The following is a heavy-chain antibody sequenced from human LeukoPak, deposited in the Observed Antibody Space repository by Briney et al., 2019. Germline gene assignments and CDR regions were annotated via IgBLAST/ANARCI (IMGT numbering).Heavy chain of an antibody. J-gene: IGHJ4*02. Sequence: ASVKVSCKSSGFTFTDYYIHWVRQAPGQGLEWMGYIGPHSSATSSPQEFQGRVTMTRDTSMSTAYMELTRLTSDDTAVYYCAREGNGLLSKDFDYWGQGTLVAVSS. CDR3: AREGNGLLSKDFDY. CDR2: IGPHSSAT. CDR1: GFTFTDYY. V-gene: IGHV1-2*02. D-gene: IGHD2/OR15-2a*01.